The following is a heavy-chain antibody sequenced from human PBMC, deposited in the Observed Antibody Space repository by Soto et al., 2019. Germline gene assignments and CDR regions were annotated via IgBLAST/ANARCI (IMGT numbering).Heavy chain of an antibody. D-gene: IGHD4-17*01. CDR3: AKSDYGDYVLKVDY. V-gene: IGHV3-30*18. J-gene: IGHJ4*02. CDR2: ISYDGSNK. CDR1: GFTFSSYG. Sequence: GGSLRLSCAASGFTFSSYGMHWVRQAPGKGLEWVAVISYDGSNKYYADSVKGRFTISRDNSKNTLYLQMNSLRAEDTAVYYCAKSDYGDYVLKVDYWGQGTLVTVSS.